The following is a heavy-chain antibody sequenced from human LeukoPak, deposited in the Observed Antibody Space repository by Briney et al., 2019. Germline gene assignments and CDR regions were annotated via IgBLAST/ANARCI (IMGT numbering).Heavy chain of an antibody. V-gene: IGHV1-24*01. CDR2: FDPEDGET. D-gene: IGHD6-13*01. Sequence: ASVKVSCKVSGYTLTELSMHWVRQAPGKGLEWMGGFDPEDGETIYAQKFQGRVTITADKSTSTAYMELSSLRSEDTAVYYCARDDTQQLVRVYYYYYGMDVWGQGTTVTVSS. CDR3: ARDDTQQLVRVYYYYYGMDV. CDR1: GYTLTELS. J-gene: IGHJ6*02.